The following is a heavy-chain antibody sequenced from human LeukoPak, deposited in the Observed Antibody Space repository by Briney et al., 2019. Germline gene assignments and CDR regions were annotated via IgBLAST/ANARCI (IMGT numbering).Heavy chain of an antibody. J-gene: IGHJ3*02. D-gene: IGHD3-16*01. Sequence: TSQTLSLTXTISGGSISSGSYFWSRIRQPAGKGLEWIGRIHTSGTTNYNPSLKSRVTISRDTSKNQFSLKLSSVTATDTAMYYCARGGGYDAFDIWGQGTMVTVSS. CDR1: GGSISSGSYF. CDR3: ARGGGYDAFDI. CDR2: IHTSGTT. V-gene: IGHV4-61*02.